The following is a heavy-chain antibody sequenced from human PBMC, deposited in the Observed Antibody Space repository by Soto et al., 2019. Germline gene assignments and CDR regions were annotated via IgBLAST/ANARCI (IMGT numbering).Heavy chain of an antibody. J-gene: IGHJ4*02. V-gene: IGHV1-18*01. CDR2: ISAYNGNT. CDR3: AREWAASGPFDY. CDR1: GYTFTSYG. Sequence: QVQLVQSGAEVKKPGASVKVSCKASGYTFTSYGISWVRQAPGQGLEWMGWISAYNGNTNYAQKLQGRITMTTYTSPITACMELRSLRYDDTAVYYCAREWAASGPFDYWGQGTLVTVSS. D-gene: IGHD6-13*01.